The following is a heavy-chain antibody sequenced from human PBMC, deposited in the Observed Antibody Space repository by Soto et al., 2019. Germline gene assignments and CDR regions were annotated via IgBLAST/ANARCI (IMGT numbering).Heavy chain of an antibody. CDR3: ARTSRFDY. D-gene: IGHD6-6*01. CDR1: GGSFSGYY. J-gene: IGHJ4*02. CDR2: INHSGST. Sequence: QVQLQQWGAGLLKPSETLSLTCAVYGGSFSGYYWSWIRQPPGKGLEWIGEINHSGSTNYNPSLKSRVTISVDTSKNQFSLKLRSVTAADTAVYYCARTSRFDYWGQGTLVTVSS. V-gene: IGHV4-34*01.